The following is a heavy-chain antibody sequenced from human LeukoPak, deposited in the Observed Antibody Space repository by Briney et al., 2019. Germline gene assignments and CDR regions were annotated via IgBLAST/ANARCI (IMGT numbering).Heavy chain of an antibody. CDR3: ARGRGYCSGGSCYGYYYYYYYMDV. J-gene: IGHJ6*03. CDR1: GGSIGSSSYY. V-gene: IGHV4-39*07. CDR2: INHSGST. Sequence: SETLSLTCTVSGGSIGSSSYYWGWIRQPPGKGLEWIGEINHSGSTNYNPSLKSRVTISVDTSKNQFSLKLSSVTAADTAVYYCARGRGYCSGGSCYGYYYYYYYMDVWGKGTTVTVSS. D-gene: IGHD2-15*01.